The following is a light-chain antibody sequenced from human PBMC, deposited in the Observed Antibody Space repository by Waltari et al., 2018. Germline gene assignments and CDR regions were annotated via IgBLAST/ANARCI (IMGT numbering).Light chain of an antibody. J-gene: IGKJ1*01. CDR1: QSVGSSS. Sequence: EIVLTQSPGTASLSPGERVTLSCRASQSVGSSSLALYQQKPGQAPRLVIYRASRRATGIPDRFNGSGSGTDFSLTISRLEPEDFAVYYCQQHGTLPATFGQGTKVEIK. V-gene: IGKV3-20*01. CDR3: QQHGTLPAT. CDR2: RAS.